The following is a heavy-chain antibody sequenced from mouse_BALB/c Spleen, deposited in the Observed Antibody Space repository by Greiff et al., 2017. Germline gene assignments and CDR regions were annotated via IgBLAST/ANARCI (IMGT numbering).Heavy chain of an antibody. V-gene: IGHV14-3*02. Sequence: EVQLHQSGAELVKPGASVKLSCTASGFNIKDTYMHWVKQRPEQGLEWIGRIDPANGNTKYDPKFQGKATITADTSSNTAYLQLSSLTSEDTAVYYCARSGYGSAMDYWGQGTSVTVSS. CDR2: IDPANGNT. CDR1: GFNIKDTY. D-gene: IGHD3-1*01. J-gene: IGHJ4*01. CDR3: ARSGYGSAMDY.